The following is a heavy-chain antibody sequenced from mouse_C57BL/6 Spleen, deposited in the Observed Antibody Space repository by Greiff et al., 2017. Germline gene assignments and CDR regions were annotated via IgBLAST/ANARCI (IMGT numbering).Heavy chain of an antibody. D-gene: IGHD2-12*01. J-gene: IGHJ4*01. CDR1: GFTFSSYA. CDR2: ISSGGDYI. Sequence: EVKVVESGEGLVKPGGSLKLSCAASGFTFSSYAMSWVRQTPEKRLEWVAYISSGGDYIYYADTVKGRFTISRDNARNTLYLQMSSLKSEDTAMYYCTTTYDDYAMDYWGQGTSVTVSS. CDR3: TTTYDDYAMDY. V-gene: IGHV5-9-1*02.